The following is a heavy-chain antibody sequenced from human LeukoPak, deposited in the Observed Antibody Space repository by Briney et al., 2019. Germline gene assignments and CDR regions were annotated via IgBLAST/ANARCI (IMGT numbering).Heavy chain of an antibody. J-gene: IGHJ4*02. Sequence: TGGSLRLSCAASGFTFSGYYMSWIRQAPGKGLEWVSYISSSGSTIYYTDSVKGRFTISRDNAKNSLYLQMNSLRAEDTAVYYCARDSSGYLPFDYWGQGTLVTVSS. V-gene: IGHV3-11*01. CDR3: ARDSSGYLPFDY. CDR1: GFTFSGYY. CDR2: ISSSGSTI. D-gene: IGHD3-22*01.